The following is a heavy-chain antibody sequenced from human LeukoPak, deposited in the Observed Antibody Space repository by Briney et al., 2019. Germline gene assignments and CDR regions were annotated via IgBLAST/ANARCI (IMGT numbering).Heavy chain of an antibody. CDR1: GFTVSSNY. D-gene: IGHD2/OR15-2a*01. V-gene: IGHV3-66*01. CDR3: ARVPHSMGPLDY. J-gene: IGHJ4*02. CDR2: IYSGGST. Sequence: GGSPRLSCAASGFTVSSNYMSWVRQAPGKGLEWVSVIYSGGSTYYADSVKGRFTISRDNFKNTLYLQMNSLRAEDTAVYYCARVPHSMGPLDYWGQGTLVTVSS.